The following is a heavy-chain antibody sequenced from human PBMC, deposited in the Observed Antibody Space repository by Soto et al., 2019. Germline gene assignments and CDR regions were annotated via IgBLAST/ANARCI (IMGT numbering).Heavy chain of an antibody. D-gene: IGHD3-3*01. CDR2: ISGSGGST. V-gene: IGHV3-23*01. CDR1: GFTFSSYA. CDR3: AKDLFGFWSGPFDY. J-gene: IGHJ4*02. Sequence: TGGSLRLSCAASGFTFSSYAMSWVRQAPGKGLEWVSAISGSGGSTYYADSVKGRFTISRDNSKNTLYLQMNSLRAEDTAVYYCAKDLFGFWSGPFDYWGQGTLVTVSS.